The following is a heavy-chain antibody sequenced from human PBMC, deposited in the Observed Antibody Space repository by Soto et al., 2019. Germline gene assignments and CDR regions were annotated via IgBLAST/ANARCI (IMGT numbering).Heavy chain of an antibody. J-gene: IGHJ4*02. Sequence: QVQLVESGGGVVQPGRSLRLSCAASGFTFSSYGMHWVRQAPGKGLEWVAVIWYDGSNKYYADSVKGRFTISRDNSKNTLYLQMNSLRAEDTAVYYCAKDLSSVGATSDYYFDYWGQGTLVTVSS. V-gene: IGHV3-33*06. CDR1: GFTFSSYG. D-gene: IGHD1-26*01. CDR2: IWYDGSNK. CDR3: AKDLSSVGATSDYYFDY.